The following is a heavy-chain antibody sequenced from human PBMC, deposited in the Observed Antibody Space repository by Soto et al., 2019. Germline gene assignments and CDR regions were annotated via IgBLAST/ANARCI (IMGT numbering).Heavy chain of an antibody. J-gene: IGHJ4*02. V-gene: IGHV3-49*04. CDR1: GFTSGDYA. CDR3: SRNVIAVV. CDR2: IRSKAYGGTT. Sequence: GGSLRLSCTASGFTSGDYAMSWVRQAPGKGLEWVGFIRSKAYGGTTEYAASVKGRFTISRDDSKSIAYLQMNSLKTEDTAVYYCSRNVIAVVWGQGTLVTVSS. D-gene: IGHD6-19*01.